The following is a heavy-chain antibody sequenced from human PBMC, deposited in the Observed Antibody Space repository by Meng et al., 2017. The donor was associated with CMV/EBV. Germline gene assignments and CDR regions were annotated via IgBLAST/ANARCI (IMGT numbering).Heavy chain of an antibody. CDR1: GFSLSTSGVC. CDR2: IYWDDDK. V-gene: IGHV2-5*02. J-gene: IGHJ4*02. Sequence: PLKESCPTLVKPTQTLTLTRTFSGFSLSTSGVCVGWIRQPPGKALEWLALIYWDDDKRYSPSLKSRLTITKDTSKNQVVLTMTNMDPVDTATYYCAHLDTAKLHFDYWGQGTLVTVSS. D-gene: IGHD5-18*01. CDR3: AHLDTAKLHFDY.